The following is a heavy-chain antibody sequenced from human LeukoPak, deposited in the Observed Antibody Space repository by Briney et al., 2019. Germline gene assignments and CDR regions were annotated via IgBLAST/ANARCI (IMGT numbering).Heavy chain of an antibody. V-gene: IGHV1/OR15-1*04. CDR3: ARELGSGTYYGFDY. D-gene: IGHD1-26*01. CDR2: INPNSGGT. J-gene: IGHJ4*02. Sequence: ASVKVSCTASGYIFTDYYMHWVRQAPGQELGWMGRINPNSGGTNYAQKFQGRVTMTTDTSTSTVYMGLRTLRSDDTAVYYCARELGSGTYYGFDYWGQGSLVTVSS. CDR1: GYIFTDYY.